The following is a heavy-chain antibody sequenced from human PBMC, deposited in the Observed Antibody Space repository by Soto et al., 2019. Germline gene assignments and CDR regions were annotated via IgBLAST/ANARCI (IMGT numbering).Heavy chain of an antibody. CDR3: ARRTVTTTYYYGMDV. V-gene: IGHV4-59*01. D-gene: IGHD4-17*01. CDR2: IYYSGST. CDR1: GGSIISYY. J-gene: IGHJ6*02. Sequence: SETLSLTCTVSGGSIISYYWTWSRQPPGKGLEWIGYIYYSGSTYYNPSLKSRVTISVDTSKNQFSLRLNSVTAADTAVYYCARRTVTTTYYYGMDVWGQGTTVTVSS.